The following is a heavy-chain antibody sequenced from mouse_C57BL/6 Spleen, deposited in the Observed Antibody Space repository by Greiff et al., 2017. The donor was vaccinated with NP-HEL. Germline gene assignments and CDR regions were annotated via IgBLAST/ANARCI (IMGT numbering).Heavy chain of an antibody. D-gene: IGHD1-1*01. Sequence: VKLQQSGAELVRPGASVTLSCKASGYTFTDYEMHWVKQTPVHGLEWIGAIDPETGGTAYNQKFKGKAILTADKSSSTAYMELRSLTSEDSAVYYCTRRDTTVVSFDYWGQGTTLTVSS. V-gene: IGHV1-15*01. CDR1: GYTFTDYE. CDR2: IDPETGGT. J-gene: IGHJ2*01. CDR3: TRRDTTVVSFDY.